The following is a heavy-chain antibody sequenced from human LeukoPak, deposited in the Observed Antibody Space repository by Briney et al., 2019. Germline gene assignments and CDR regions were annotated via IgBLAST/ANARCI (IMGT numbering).Heavy chain of an antibody. J-gene: IGHJ4*02. D-gene: IGHD3-10*01. CDR3: AKARFGETKEYYFDY. Sequence: GGSLRLSCAASGFTVTSNSMRWVRQAPGRGLEWVLVFYRCGSTYYADSVKGRFTISRDNSKNTLHLQMNSLRAEDTAVYYCAKARFGETKEYYFDYWGQGTLVTVSS. CDR2: FYRCGST. V-gene: IGHV3-66*03. CDR1: GFTVTSNS.